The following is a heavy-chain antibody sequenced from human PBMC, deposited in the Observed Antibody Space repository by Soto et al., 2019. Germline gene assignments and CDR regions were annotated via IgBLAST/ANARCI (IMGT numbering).Heavy chain of an antibody. Sequence: PSETLSLTCTASGGSISSSSYYWGWIRQPPGKGLEWIGSIYYSGSTYYNPSLKSRVTISVDTSKNQFSLKLSSVTAADTAVYYCARSYSGYDLNAFDIWGQGTMVTVSS. CDR3: ARSYSGYDLNAFDI. J-gene: IGHJ3*02. CDR1: GGSISSSSYY. CDR2: IYYSGST. V-gene: IGHV4-39*01. D-gene: IGHD5-12*01.